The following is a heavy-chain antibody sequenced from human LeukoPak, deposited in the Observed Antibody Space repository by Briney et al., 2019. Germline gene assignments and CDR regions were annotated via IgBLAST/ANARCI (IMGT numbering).Heavy chain of an antibody. V-gene: IGHV3-21*01. J-gene: IGHJ4*02. CDR1: GFTSSSYS. Sequence: GGSLRLSCAASGFTSSSYSMNWVRQAPGKGLEWVSSISSSSSYIYYADSVKGRFTISRDNAKNSLYLQMNSLRAEDTAVYYCARGRARLYYYGSGSSFDYWGQGTLVTVSS. D-gene: IGHD3-10*01. CDR3: ARGRARLYYYGSGSSFDY. CDR2: ISSSSSYI.